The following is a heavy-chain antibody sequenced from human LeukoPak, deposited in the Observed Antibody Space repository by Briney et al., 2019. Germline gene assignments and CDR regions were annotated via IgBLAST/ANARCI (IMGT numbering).Heavy chain of an antibody. CDR2: IGTDGSGT. J-gene: IGHJ3*02. Sequence: GGSLRLSCAASGFTFCSYWMHWVRQVPGKGLVWVSRIGTDGSGTTYADYVKGRFSISRDNARNTLSLQMNSLRAEDTAVYYCARDKYGGNSNAFDIWGQGTLVTVSS. D-gene: IGHD4-23*01. V-gene: IGHV3-74*01. CDR1: GFTFCSYW. CDR3: ARDKYGGNSNAFDI.